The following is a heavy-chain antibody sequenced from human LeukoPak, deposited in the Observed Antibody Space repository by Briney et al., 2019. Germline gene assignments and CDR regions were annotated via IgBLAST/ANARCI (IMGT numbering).Heavy chain of an antibody. J-gene: IGHJ5*02. CDR3: ARLDCSSTICYGGHNWFDP. CDR1: GYSISSGYY. D-gene: IGHD2-2*01. Sequence: PSETLSLTCAVSGYSISSGYYWGWIRQPPGKGLEWIGNIYHRGITYYNPSLKSRVTISVDTSKNQFSLKLSSVTAADTAAYYCARLDCSSTICYGGHNWFDPWGQGTLVTVSS. CDR2: IYHRGIT. V-gene: IGHV4-38-2*01.